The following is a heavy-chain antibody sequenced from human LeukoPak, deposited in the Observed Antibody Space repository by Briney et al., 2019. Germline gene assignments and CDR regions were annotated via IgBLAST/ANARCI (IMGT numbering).Heavy chain of an antibody. Sequence: GASVKVSCKASGGTFSSYAISWVRQAPGQGLEWMGRIIPILGIANYAQKFQGRVTITAGKSTSTAYMELSSLRSEDTAVYYCASIEYSSSSHLADFDPWGQGTLVTVSS. J-gene: IGHJ5*02. V-gene: IGHV1-69*04. CDR3: ASIEYSSSSHLADFDP. D-gene: IGHD6-6*01. CDR1: GGTFSSYA. CDR2: IIPILGIA.